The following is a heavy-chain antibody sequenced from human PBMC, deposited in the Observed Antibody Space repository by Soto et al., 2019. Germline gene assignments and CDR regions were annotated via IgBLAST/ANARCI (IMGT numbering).Heavy chain of an antibody. Sequence: PSETLSLTCTVSGGSISSYYWSWIRQPPGKGLEWIGKISYSESTNYNPSLQSRVTISVDTSKNQFSLKLSSVTAADTAVYYCARSGVRYYYYGMDVWGQGTTVTVSS. CDR1: GGSISSYY. D-gene: IGHD3-3*01. CDR2: ISYSEST. J-gene: IGHJ6*02. V-gene: IGHV4-59*08. CDR3: ARSGVRYYYYGMDV.